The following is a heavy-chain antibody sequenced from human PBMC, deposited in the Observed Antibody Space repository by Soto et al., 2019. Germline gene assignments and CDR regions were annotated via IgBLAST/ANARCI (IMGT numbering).Heavy chain of an antibody. J-gene: IGHJ6*03. CDR3: ARIPDYGDNYYYYYYMDV. V-gene: IGHV1-18*01. D-gene: IGHD4-17*01. CDR1: GYTFTSYG. CDR2: ISAYNGNT. Sequence: ASVKVSCKASGYTFTSYGIIWVRQAPGQGLEWMGWISAYNGNTNYAQKLQGRVTMTTDTSTSTAYMELRSLRSDDTAVYYCARIPDYGDNYYYYYYMDVWGKGTTVTVSS.